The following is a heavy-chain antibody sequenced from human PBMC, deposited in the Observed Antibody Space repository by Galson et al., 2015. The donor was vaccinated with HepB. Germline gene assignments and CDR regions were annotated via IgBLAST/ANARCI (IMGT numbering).Heavy chain of an antibody. J-gene: IGHJ5*02. V-gene: IGHV4-4*02. CDR1: GVSISSHMW. CDR3: ARLGGNSDEGYNWFDP. Sequence: SETLSLTCAVSGVSISSHMWWSWVRQSPGKGLEWIGEIYHTGGTNYNPSLKSRVTISVDKSKNQFSLKVNSVTAADMAVYYCARLGGNSDEGYNWFDPWGQGTLVTVSS. CDR2: IYHTGGT. D-gene: IGHD4-23*01.